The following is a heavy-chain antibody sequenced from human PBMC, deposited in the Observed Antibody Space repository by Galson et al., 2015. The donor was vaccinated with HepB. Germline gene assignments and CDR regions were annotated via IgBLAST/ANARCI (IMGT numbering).Heavy chain of an antibody. V-gene: IGHV3-11*01. Sequence: SLRLSCAASGFTFSDYYMSWIRQAPGKGLKWISYISGSSSAISYADSVKGRFTIARDNAKNSLYLQINSLRAEDTAVYYCARGQNWFDPWGQGTLVTVSS. J-gene: IGHJ5*02. CDR3: ARGQNWFDP. CDR1: GFTFSDYY. CDR2: ISGSSSAI.